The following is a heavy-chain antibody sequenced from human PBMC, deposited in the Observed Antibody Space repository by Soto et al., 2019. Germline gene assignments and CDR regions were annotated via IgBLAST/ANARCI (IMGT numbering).Heavy chain of an antibody. Sequence: SETLSLTCTVSGGSISSGGYSWSWIRQPPGKGLEWIGYFSHSGSTYYNPSLKSRVTISVDRSKNQFSLKLSSVTAADTAVYYCARAALLPDYWGQGTLVTLSS. J-gene: IGHJ4*02. CDR1: GGSISSGGYS. D-gene: IGHD5-18*01. CDR2: FSHSGST. CDR3: ARAALLPDY. V-gene: IGHV4-30-2*01.